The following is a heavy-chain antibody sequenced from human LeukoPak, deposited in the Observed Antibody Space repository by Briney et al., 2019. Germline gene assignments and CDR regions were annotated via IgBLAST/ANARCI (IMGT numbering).Heavy chain of an antibody. CDR3: VKGYCSGGTCYRNGFDI. CDR1: GFTFSSNW. J-gene: IGHJ3*02. V-gene: IGHV3-7*01. CDR2: INQDESEK. Sequence: GGSLRLSCAASGFTFSSNWMSWVRQAPGQGLEWVANINQDESEKYYVDSGKGRFTISRDNAKNSLYLQMNSLRAEDTALYYCVKGYCSGGTCYRNGFDIWGQGTMVTVSS. D-gene: IGHD2-15*01.